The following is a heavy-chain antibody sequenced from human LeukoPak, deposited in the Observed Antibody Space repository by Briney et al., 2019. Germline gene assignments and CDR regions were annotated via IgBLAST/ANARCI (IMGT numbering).Heavy chain of an antibody. V-gene: IGHV3-21*01. CDR3: ARAALFGVVTSFDY. CDR2: ISSSSSYI. Sequence: GGSLRLSCAASGFTFSSYSMNWVRQAPGKGLEWVSSISSSSSYIYYADSVKGRFSISRDNAKNSLYLQMDSLRAEDTAVYYCARAALFGVVTSFDYWGQGTLVTVSS. CDR1: GFTFSSYS. D-gene: IGHD3-3*01. J-gene: IGHJ4*02.